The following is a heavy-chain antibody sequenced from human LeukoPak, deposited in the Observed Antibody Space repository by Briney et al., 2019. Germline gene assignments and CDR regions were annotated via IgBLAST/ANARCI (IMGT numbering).Heavy chain of an antibody. J-gene: IGHJ5*02. CDR2: IDSTSSTI. V-gene: IGHV3-48*01. CDR3: ARSFVGRFDP. D-gene: IGHD2-15*01. Sequence: GSLRLSCAASGFTFSSYAMNWVRQAPGKGLEWVSYIDSTSSTIYYADSVKGRFTISRDNAKNSLYLHMNSLRAEDTAMYYCARSFVGRFDPWGQGTLVTISS. CDR1: GFTFSSYA.